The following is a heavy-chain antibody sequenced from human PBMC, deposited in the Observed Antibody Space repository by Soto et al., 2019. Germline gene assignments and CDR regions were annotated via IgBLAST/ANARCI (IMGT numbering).Heavy chain of an antibody. Sequence: EVQLLESGGDLVQPGGSLRLSCAASGFTFSSYAMSWVRQAPGKGLEWVSSISGSGDSTYYADSVKGRFTISRDNSKNTQYLQMISLRAVDTAVYYFAKGQRYSYGNSDAFDIWGQGTMVTVSS. CDR2: ISGSGDST. V-gene: IGHV3-23*01. J-gene: IGHJ3*02. D-gene: IGHD5-18*01. CDR1: GFTFSSYA. CDR3: AKGQRYSYGNSDAFDI.